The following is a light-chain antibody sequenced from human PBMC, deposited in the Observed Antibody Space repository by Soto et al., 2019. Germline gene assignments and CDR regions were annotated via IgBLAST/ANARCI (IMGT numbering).Light chain of an antibody. CDR1: QSIAKF. Sequence: DIQMTQSPSSLSASVGDRVTITCRASQSIAKFLNWYQQVPGKAPKVLIYAASSLHSGVPSRFSGCGSGTDFTLTISSXQPEDFATYFCQQSYSPPWTFGQGTKVDIK. J-gene: IGKJ1*01. CDR2: AAS. CDR3: QQSYSPPWT. V-gene: IGKV1-39*01.